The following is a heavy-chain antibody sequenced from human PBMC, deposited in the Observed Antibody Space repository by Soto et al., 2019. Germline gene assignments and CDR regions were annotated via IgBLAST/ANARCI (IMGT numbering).Heavy chain of an antibody. J-gene: IGHJ6*03. Sequence: QVQLQESGPGLVKPSQTLSLTCTVSGGSISSGGYYWSWIRQHPRKGLEWIGYIYYSGSTYYNPSLKSRVTISVDTSKNQFSLKLSSVTAADTAVYHCARDPGRYYYMDVWGKGTTVTVSS. CDR3: ARDPGRYYYMDV. V-gene: IGHV4-31*03. CDR1: GGSISSGGYY. CDR2: IYYSGST.